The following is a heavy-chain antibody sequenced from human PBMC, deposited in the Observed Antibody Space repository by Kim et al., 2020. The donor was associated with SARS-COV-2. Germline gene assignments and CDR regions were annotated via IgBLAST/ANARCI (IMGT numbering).Heavy chain of an antibody. Sequence: GGSLRLSCAASGFRLSDYWMHWVRQVPGKGLVWVSRINSDGSSISYADSVKGRFTISRDNAKNTLYLQMNSLRAEYTAVYYCARRTAAGSYYFFDYWGQG. CDR2: INSDGSSI. CDR3: ARRTAAGSYYFFDY. J-gene: IGHJ4*02. D-gene: IGHD1-26*01. CDR1: GFRLSDYW. V-gene: IGHV3-74*01.